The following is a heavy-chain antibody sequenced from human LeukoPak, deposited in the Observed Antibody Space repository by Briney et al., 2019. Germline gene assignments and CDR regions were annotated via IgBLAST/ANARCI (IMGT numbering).Heavy chain of an antibody. CDR1: GFTFDDYA. D-gene: IGHD3-3*01. CDR2: ISGDGGST. Sequence: PGGSLRLSCAASGFTFDDYAMHWVRQAPGKGLEWVSLISGDGGSTYYADSVKGRFTISRDNSKNSLYLQMNSLRTEDTSLYYCAKGGITIFGLVTSGYWGQGTLVTVSS. CDR3: AKGGITIFGLVTSGY. J-gene: IGHJ4*02. V-gene: IGHV3-43*02.